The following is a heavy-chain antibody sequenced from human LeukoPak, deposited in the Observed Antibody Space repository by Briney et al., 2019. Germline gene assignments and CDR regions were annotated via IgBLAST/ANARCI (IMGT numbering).Heavy chain of an antibody. CDR2: IWYDGSNK. D-gene: IGHD6-13*01. J-gene: IGHJ4*02. V-gene: IGHV3-33*06. CDR3: AKEYSSSWPVGIDY. Sequence: GGSLRLSCAASGFTFSSYGMHWVRQAPGKGLEWVAVIWYDGSNKYYADSVKGRFTTSRDNSKNTLYLQMNSLRAEDTAVYYCAKEYSSSWPVGIDYWGQGTLVTVSS. CDR1: GFTFSSYG.